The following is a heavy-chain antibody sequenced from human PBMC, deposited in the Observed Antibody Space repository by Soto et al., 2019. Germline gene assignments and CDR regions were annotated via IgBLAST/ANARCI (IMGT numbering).Heavy chain of an antibody. CDR2: ISSSSSYI. Sequence: GGSLRLSCAASGFTFSSYSMNWVRQAPGKGLEWVSSISSSSSYIYYADSVKGRFAISRDNAKNSLYLQMNSLRAKDTAVYYCARDLDTAMVTYFDYWGQGTLVTVSS. CDR3: ARDLDTAMVTYFDY. D-gene: IGHD5-18*01. V-gene: IGHV3-21*01. J-gene: IGHJ4*02. CDR1: GFTFSSYS.